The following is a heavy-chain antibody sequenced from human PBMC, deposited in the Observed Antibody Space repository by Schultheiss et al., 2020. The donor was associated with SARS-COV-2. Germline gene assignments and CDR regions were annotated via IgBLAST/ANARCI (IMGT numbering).Heavy chain of an antibody. Sequence: GESLKISCAASGFTFSSYAMSWVRQAPGKGLEYVSAISSNGGSTYYADSVKGRFTISRDNAKNSLYLQMSSLRAEDTAVYYCAKNSGGDYVYWGQGTLVTVSS. CDR2: ISSNGGST. D-gene: IGHD2-21*02. CDR1: GFTFSSYA. CDR3: AKNSGGDYVY. V-gene: IGHV3-64D*06. J-gene: IGHJ4*02.